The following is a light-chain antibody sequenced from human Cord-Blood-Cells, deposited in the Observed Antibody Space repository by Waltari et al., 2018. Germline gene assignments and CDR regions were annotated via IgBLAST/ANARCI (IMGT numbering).Light chain of an antibody. CDR2: DAS. CDR3: QQRSNWPPST. Sequence: EIVLTQSPATLSLSPGERATLSCRASQSVSRYLAWYQQKPGQAPRLLIYDASNRATGIAARFSGSGSGTDFTLTISCLEPEDFAVYYCQQRSNWPPSTFGQGTRLEIK. J-gene: IGKJ5*01. CDR1: QSVSRY. V-gene: IGKV3-11*01.